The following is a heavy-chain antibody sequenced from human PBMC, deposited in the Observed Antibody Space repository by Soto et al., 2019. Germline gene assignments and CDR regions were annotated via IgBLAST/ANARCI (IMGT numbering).Heavy chain of an antibody. Sequence: VASVKVSCKASGYTFTSYGISWVRQAPGQGLEWMGWISAYNGNTNYAQKLQGRVTITTDTSTSTAYMELRSLRSDDTAVYYCAIDLAAYSSGPQGAFDIWGQGTMVTVSS. CDR3: AIDLAAYSSGPQGAFDI. J-gene: IGHJ3*02. CDR1: GYTFTSYG. CDR2: ISAYNGNT. V-gene: IGHV1-18*01. D-gene: IGHD6-19*01.